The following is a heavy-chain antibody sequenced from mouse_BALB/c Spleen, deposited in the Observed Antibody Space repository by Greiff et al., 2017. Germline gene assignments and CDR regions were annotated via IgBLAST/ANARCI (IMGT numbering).Heavy chain of an antibody. J-gene: IGHJ3*01. D-gene: IGHD4-1*01. CDR1: GFTFSSYA. V-gene: IGHV5-9-3*01. Sequence: EVQRVESGGGLVKPGGSLKLSCAASGFTFSSYAMSWVRQTPEKRLEWVATISSGGSYTYYPDSVKGRFTISRDNAKNTLYLQMSSLRSEDTAMYYCARTGTFAYWGQGTLVTVSA. CDR3: ARTGTFAY. CDR2: ISSGGSYT.